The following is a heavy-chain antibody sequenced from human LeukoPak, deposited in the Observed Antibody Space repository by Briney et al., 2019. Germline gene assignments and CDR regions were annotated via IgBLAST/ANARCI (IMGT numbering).Heavy chain of an antibody. CDR1: GFTFSSYS. J-gene: IGHJ4*02. CDR2: ISSSSYI. CDR3: AREGKQQLTLDY. V-gene: IGHV3-21*01. Sequence: GGSLRLSCAASGFTFSSYSMNWVRQAPGKGLEWVSSISSSSYIYYADSVKGRFTISRDNAKNSLYLQMNSLRAEDTAVYYCAREGKQQLTLDYWGQGTLVTV. D-gene: IGHD6-13*01.